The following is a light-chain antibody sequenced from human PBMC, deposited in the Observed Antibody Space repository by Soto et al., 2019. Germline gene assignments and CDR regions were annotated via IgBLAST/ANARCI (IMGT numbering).Light chain of an antibody. V-gene: IGLV2-14*01. CDR1: SSDVVGYNY. CDR2: NVS. Sequence: QSALTQPASVSGSPGQSITISCTGTSSDVVGYNYVSWYQQHPGKAPKLMIYNVSNRPSGVSNRFSGSKSGNKASLTISGLQAEDEADYYCSSYTNSSTYVFGTGTKLTVL. CDR3: SSYTNSSTYV. J-gene: IGLJ1*01.